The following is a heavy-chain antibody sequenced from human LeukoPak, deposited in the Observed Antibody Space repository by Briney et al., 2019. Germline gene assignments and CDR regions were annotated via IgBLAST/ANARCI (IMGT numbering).Heavy chain of an antibody. Sequence: SETLSLTCTVSGGSIRSYYWSWIRQPPGKGLEWIGYIYYSGSTNYNPSLKSRVTISVDTSKNQFSLKLSSVTAADTAVYYCARVGSGTFDYWGQGTLVTVSS. D-gene: IGHD3-10*01. J-gene: IGHJ4*02. CDR3: ARVGSGTFDY. V-gene: IGHV4-59*01. CDR2: IYYSGST. CDR1: GGSIRSYY.